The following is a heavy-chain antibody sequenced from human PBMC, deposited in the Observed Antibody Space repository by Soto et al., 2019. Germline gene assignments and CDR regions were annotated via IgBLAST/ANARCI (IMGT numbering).Heavy chain of an antibody. Sequence: SETLSLTCTVSGGSVSSGSYYWSWIRQPPGKGLEWIGYIYYSGSTNYNPSLKSRVTISVDTSTATAYMELRSLRSDDTAIYYCARGSESFDLWGQGTLVTVSS. V-gene: IGHV4-61*01. J-gene: IGHJ4*02. CDR3: ARGSESFDL. D-gene: IGHD1-26*01. CDR1: GGSVSSGSYY. CDR2: IYYSGST.